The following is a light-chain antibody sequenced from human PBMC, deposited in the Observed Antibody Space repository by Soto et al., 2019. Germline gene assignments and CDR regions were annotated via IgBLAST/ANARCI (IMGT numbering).Light chain of an antibody. V-gene: IGKV3-20*01. CDR2: GPS. Sequence: DIVLTQSPGTLSLSPGERATLSCRASQSVNSNHIAWYQQKPGQAPRLLIYGPSSRATGIPERFSGSGSGTDFTLSISRLEPEDFAVYFCHQFGSSPQTFGHGTKVDIK. CDR3: HQFGSSPQT. CDR1: QSVNSNH. J-gene: IGKJ1*01.